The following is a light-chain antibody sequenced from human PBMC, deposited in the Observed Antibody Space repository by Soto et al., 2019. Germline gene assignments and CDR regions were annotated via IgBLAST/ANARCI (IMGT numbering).Light chain of an antibody. Sequence: QPVLTQSPSASASLGASVKLTCTLSSGHSSYAIAWHQQQPEKGPRYLMKLNSDGSHSKGDGIPDRFSGSSSGAERYLTISSLQSEDEADCYCQTWGTGWVFGGGTQLTVL. CDR2: LNSDGSH. CDR1: SGHSSYA. J-gene: IGLJ3*02. CDR3: QTWGTGWV. V-gene: IGLV4-69*01.